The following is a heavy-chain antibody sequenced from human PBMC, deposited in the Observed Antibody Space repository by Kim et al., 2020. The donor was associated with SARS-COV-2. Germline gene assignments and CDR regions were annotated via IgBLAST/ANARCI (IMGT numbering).Heavy chain of an antibody. V-gene: IGHV3-33*01. Sequence: GGSLRLSCVASGIPFSSYAIHWVRQAPGKGPEWVAVIFYDGSQKYYADSVRGRFSVSRDNNKNTVFLQLNSLRGDDTAVYFCASFFEYSQSTTVFWGQG. CDR1: GIPFSSYA. CDR3: ASFFEYSQSTTVF. D-gene: IGHD5-12*01. CDR2: IFYDGSQK. J-gene: IGHJ4*02.